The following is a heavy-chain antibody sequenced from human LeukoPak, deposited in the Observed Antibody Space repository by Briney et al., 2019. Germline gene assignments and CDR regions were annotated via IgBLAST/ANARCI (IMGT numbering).Heavy chain of an antibody. CDR3: ARETGEQWLPQY. CDR1: GYTFTGYY. D-gene: IGHD6-19*01. J-gene: IGHJ4*02. CDR2: INPNSGGT. V-gene: IGHV1-2*06. Sequence: GASVKVSCKASGYTFTGYYMHWVRQAPGQGLEWMGRINPNSGGTNYAQKFQGRVTMTRDTSISTAYMELSRLRSDDTAVYYCARETGEQWLPQYWGQGTLVTVSS.